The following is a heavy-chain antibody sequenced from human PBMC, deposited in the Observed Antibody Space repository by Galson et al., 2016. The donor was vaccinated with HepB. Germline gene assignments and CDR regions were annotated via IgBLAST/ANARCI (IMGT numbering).Heavy chain of an antibody. V-gene: IGHV3-15*01. CDR3: STDTWEFPAFDY. CDR1: GFTFSHAW. CDR2: IKSKTDGGST. J-gene: IGHJ4*02. Sequence: SLRLSCAASGFTFSHAWMTWVRQAPGMGLEWVGRIKSKTDGGSTDFAAPVKGRFAISRDDSKNTLYLQMYSLKTEDTAVYYCSTDTWEFPAFDYWGQGTLVTVSS. D-gene: IGHD1-26*01.